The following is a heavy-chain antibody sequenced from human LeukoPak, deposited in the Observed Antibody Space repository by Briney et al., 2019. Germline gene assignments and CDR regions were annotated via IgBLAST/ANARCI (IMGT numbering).Heavy chain of an antibody. CDR2: ISSSSSYI. V-gene: IGHV3-21*04. CDR3: ARDVLPRYCSGGSCYKGGVAFDI. CDR1: GFTFSSYS. Sequence: TSGGSLRLSCAASGFTFSSYSMNWVRQAPGKGLEWVSSISSSSSYIYYADSVKGRFTISRDNAKNSLYLQMNSLRAEDTAVYYCARDVLPRYCSGGSCYKGGVAFDIWGQGTMVTVSS. D-gene: IGHD2-15*01. J-gene: IGHJ3*02.